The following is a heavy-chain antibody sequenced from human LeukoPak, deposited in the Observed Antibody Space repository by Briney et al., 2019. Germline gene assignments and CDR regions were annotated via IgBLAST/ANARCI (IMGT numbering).Heavy chain of an antibody. J-gene: IGHJ4*02. V-gene: IGHV3-23*01. Sequence: GGSLRLSCAAPGFTFSSYAMSWVRQAPGKGLEWVSAISGSGGSTYYADSVKGRFTISRDNSKNTLYLQMNSLRAEDTAVYYCAKIDDYYDSIGLVYWGQGTLVTVSS. CDR3: AKIDDYYDSIGLVY. D-gene: IGHD3-22*01. CDR1: GFTFSSYA. CDR2: ISGSGGST.